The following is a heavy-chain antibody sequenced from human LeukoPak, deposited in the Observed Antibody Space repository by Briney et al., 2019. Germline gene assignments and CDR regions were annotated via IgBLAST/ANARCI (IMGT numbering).Heavy chain of an antibody. CDR1: GFTFRTSS. V-gene: IGHV3-23*01. CDR2: ISGNAGST. CDR3: ARTVLGRATIGGIFDY. Sequence: GGSLRLSCEGSGFTFRTSSMNWVRQAPGKGLEWVSLISGNAGSTYYADSVKGRFTISRDITKNTLYLQMNSLRAEDTAVYYCARTVLGRATIGGIFDYWGQGTLVTVTS. D-gene: IGHD5-12*01. J-gene: IGHJ4*02.